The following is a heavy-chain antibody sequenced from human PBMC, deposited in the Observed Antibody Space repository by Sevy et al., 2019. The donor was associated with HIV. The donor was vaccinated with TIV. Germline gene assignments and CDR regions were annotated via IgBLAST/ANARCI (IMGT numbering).Heavy chain of an antibody. Sequence: GGSLRLSCAASGFPVSSNYMSWVRQAPGKGLEWVSVIYSDGSTYHADSVKGRFTISRDNSKNTLYLQMNSLRVEDTAVYYCARGKSGYGYGLDYWGQGTVVTVSS. J-gene: IGHJ4*02. D-gene: IGHD5-18*01. V-gene: IGHV3-66*01. CDR1: GFPVSSNY. CDR2: IYSDGST. CDR3: ARGKSGYGYGLDY.